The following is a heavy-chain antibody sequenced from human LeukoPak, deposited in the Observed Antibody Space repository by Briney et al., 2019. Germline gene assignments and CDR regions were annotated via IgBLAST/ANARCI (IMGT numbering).Heavy chain of an antibody. Sequence: SETLSLTCTVSGGSISSGGYYWSWIRQHPGKGLEWIGYIYYSGSTYYNPSLKSRVTISVDTSKNQFSLKLSSVTAADTAVCYCARFVYYDGSGYYYSYFDYWGQGTLVTVSS. CDR1: GGSISSGGYY. D-gene: IGHD3-22*01. CDR3: ARFVYYDGSGYYYSYFDY. J-gene: IGHJ4*02. V-gene: IGHV4-31*03. CDR2: IYYSGST.